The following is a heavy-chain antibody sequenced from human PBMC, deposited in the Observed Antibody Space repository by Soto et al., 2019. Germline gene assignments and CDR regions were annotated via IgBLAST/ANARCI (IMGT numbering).Heavy chain of an antibody. Sequence: ASVKVSCKASGYTFASYGITWVRQAPGQGLEWMGWISAYNGNTNFAQKFQGKVTMTTDTPTSTAYMELRSLRSDDTAVYYCARDGTRTGKTEEYYYYGMDVRGQGTTVTSP. CDR3: ARDGTRTGKTEEYYYYGMDV. D-gene: IGHD1-1*01. CDR2: ISAYNGNT. V-gene: IGHV1-18*01. J-gene: IGHJ6*02. CDR1: GYTFASYG.